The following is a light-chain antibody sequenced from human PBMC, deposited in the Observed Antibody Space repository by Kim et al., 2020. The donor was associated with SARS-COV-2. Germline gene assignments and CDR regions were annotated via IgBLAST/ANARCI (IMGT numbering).Light chain of an antibody. Sequence: QSVLTQPPSVSGAPGQRVTISCTGSSSNIGAGYDVLWYQQLPGTAPTLLIYANDNRPSGVPDRFSGSKSGTSASLAITGLQAEDEADYYCQSYDNNLNKGYVFGTGTKVTVL. CDR3: QSYDNNLNKGYV. J-gene: IGLJ1*01. CDR2: AND. V-gene: IGLV1-40*01. CDR1: SSNIGAGYD.